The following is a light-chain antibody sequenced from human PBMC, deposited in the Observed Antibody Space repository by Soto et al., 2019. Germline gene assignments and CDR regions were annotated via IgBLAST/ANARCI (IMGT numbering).Light chain of an antibody. CDR3: SSYTSSSTVV. Sequence: QSALTQPASVSGSPGQSITVSCTGTSSDVGDYNYVSWYQHHPDKAPKLIIFDVSDRPSGVSNRFSGSKSGNTASLTISGLQAEDEADYYCSSYTSSSTVVFGGGTKVTVL. CDR1: SSDVGDYNY. CDR2: DVS. V-gene: IGLV2-14*03. J-gene: IGLJ2*01.